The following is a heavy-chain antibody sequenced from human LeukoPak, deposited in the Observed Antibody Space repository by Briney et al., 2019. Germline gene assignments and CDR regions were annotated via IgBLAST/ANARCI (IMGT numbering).Heavy chain of an antibody. D-gene: IGHD1-26*01. CDR2: ITVDGDTA. V-gene: IGHV3-43*02. CDR3: AKAVWWLLPDY. J-gene: IGHJ4*02. Sequence: GTSLRLSCAASGFTFSYYGMHWVRQAPGKGLEWVSLITVDGDTAYYADSVKGRFTTSRDNSKNSLYLQMNSLRTEDTALYYCAKAVWWLLPDYWGQGTLVTVSS. CDR1: GFTFSYYG.